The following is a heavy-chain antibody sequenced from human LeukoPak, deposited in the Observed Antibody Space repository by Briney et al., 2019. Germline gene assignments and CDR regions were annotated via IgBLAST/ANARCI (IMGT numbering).Heavy chain of an antibody. CDR2: IKEDGSQK. V-gene: IGHV3-33*08. Sequence: SGGSLRLSCAASGFTFSSYAMHWVRQAPGKGLEWVANIKEDGSQKYYADSVKGRFTISRDNSKNTLYLQMDSLRAEDTAVHYCATSRFWSGLEADYWGQGTLVTVSS. D-gene: IGHD3-3*01. J-gene: IGHJ4*02. CDR1: GFTFSSYA. CDR3: ATSRFWSGLEADY.